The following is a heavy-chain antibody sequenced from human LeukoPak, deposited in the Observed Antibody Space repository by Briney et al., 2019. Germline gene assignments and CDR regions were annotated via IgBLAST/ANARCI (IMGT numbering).Heavy chain of an antibody. CDR1: GYTFTSYD. J-gene: IGHJ5*02. Sequence: ASVKVSCKTSGYTFTSYDINWVRQAPGQGLEWMGWMNPHSGNTAYAQKFQGRVTMTRNTSISTAYMELSSLRSDDTAVYYCARKDYDFWSGYMFYNWFEPWGQGTLVTVSS. CDR3: ARKDYDFWSGYMFYNWFEP. D-gene: IGHD3-3*01. V-gene: IGHV1-8*01. CDR2: MNPHSGNT.